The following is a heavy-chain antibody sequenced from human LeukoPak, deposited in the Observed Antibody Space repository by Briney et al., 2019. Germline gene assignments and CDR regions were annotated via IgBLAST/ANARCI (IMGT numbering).Heavy chain of an antibody. CDR1: GGSISSSSHY. V-gene: IGHV4-39*01. J-gene: IGHJ4*02. CDR3: ARPGYCSGGSCYLRY. D-gene: IGHD2-15*01. CDR2: IYYSGST. Sequence: PSETLSLTCTVSGGSISSSSHYWGWIRQPPGKGPEWIGTIYYSGSTHYNPSLKSRVTISVDTSKNQFSLKLSSVTAADTAVYYCARPGYCSGGSCYLRYWGQGTLVTVSS.